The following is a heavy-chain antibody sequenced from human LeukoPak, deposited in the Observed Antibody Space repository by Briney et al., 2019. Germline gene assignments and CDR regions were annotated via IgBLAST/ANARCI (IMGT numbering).Heavy chain of an antibody. CDR3: ARHGEYCGGDCYPVPFDY. Sequence: GESLKISCKGSGYSFTSYWIGWVRQMPGKGLEWMGIIYPGDPDTRYSPSFQGQVTISADKSISTAYLQWSSLKASDTAMYYCARHGEYCGGDCYPVPFDYWGQGTLVTVSS. CDR2: IYPGDPDT. D-gene: IGHD2-21*02. CDR1: GYSFTSYW. V-gene: IGHV5-51*01. J-gene: IGHJ4*02.